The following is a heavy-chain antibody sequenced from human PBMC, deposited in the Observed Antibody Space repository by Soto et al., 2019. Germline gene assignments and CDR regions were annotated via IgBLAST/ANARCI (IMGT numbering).Heavy chain of an antibody. Sequence: PSETLSLTCTVSGGSISSGDYYWSWIRQPPGKGLEWIGYIYYSGSTYYNPSLKSRVTISVDTSKNQFSLKLSSVTAADTAVYYCARDRAQYSSSWYSYYYYGMDVWGQGTTVTVS. D-gene: IGHD6-13*01. CDR2: IYYSGST. CDR3: ARDRAQYSSSWYSYYYYGMDV. J-gene: IGHJ6*02. CDR1: GGSISSGDYY. V-gene: IGHV4-30-4*01.